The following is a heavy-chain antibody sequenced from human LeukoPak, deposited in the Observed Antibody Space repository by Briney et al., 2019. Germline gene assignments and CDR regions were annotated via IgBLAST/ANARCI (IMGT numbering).Heavy chain of an antibody. V-gene: IGHV3-48*03. J-gene: IGHJ5*02. CDR1: GFTFSNYE. D-gene: IGHD6-13*01. Sequence: GGSLRPSCAASGFTFSNYEMNWVRQTPGKGLEWVSYISSSGGTTSYADSVKGRFTISRDNAKNSLYLQMNSLRAEDTAVYYCAGVKAGAPGWFDPWGQGTLVTVSS. CDR2: ISSSGGTT. CDR3: AGVKAGAPGWFDP.